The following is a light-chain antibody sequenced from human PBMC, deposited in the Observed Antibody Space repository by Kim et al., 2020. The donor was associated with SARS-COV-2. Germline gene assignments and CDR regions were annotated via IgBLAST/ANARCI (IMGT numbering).Light chain of an antibody. CDR2: AAS. CDR1: QGISSY. J-gene: IGKJ4*01. CDR3: QQLNSYPLT. Sequence: ASIGGRVPITCRASQGISSYLAWYQQKPGKAPKLLIYAASTLQSGVPSRFSGSGSGTDFTLTINSLQPEDFATYYCQQLNSYPLTFGGGTKVDIK. V-gene: IGKV1-9*01.